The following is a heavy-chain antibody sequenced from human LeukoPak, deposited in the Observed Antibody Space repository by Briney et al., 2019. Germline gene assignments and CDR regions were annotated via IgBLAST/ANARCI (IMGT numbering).Heavy chain of an antibody. J-gene: IGHJ3*02. V-gene: IGHV1-46*01. D-gene: IGHD6-6*01. Sequence: ASVKVSCKASGYTFTSYYMHWVRQAPGQGLEWMGIINPSGGSTSYAQKFQGRVTMTRDTSTSTVYMELSSLRSDDTAVYYCARDGRMRYIAALPMFFDIWGQGTMVTVSS. CDR1: GYTFTSYY. CDR3: ARDGRMRYIAALPMFFDI. CDR2: INPSGGST.